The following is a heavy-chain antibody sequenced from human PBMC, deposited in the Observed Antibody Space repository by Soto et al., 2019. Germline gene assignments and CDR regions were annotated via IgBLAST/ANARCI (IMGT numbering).Heavy chain of an antibody. D-gene: IGHD1-26*01. CDR3: ARIEGATLDY. J-gene: IGHJ4*02. Sequence: SETLSLTCTVSGGSISSNSHFWGWIRQPPGKGLEWIASIYYSGNTYYNTSLKSRVTISVDTSKNQFSLELSSVTAADTAVYYCARIEGATLDYWGQGTLVTVS. CDR1: GGSISSNSHF. CDR2: IYYSGNT. V-gene: IGHV4-39*01.